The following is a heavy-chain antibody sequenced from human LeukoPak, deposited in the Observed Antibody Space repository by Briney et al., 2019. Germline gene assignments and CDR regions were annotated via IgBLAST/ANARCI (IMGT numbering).Heavy chain of an antibody. CDR3: ARATAMVSGIFDY. V-gene: IGHV1-2*02. J-gene: IGHJ4*02. D-gene: IGHD5-18*01. CDR1: GYTFTGYY. Sequence: ASVKVSCKASGYTFTGYYMHWVRQAPGQGLEWMGWINPNSGGTNYAQKFQGRVTMTRDTSISTAYMELSRLRSEDTAVYYCARATAMVSGIFDYWGQGTLVTVSS. CDR2: INPNSGGT.